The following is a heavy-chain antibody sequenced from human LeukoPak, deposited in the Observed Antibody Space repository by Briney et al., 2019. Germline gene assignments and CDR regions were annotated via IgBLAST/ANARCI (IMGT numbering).Heavy chain of an antibody. J-gene: IGHJ2*01. CDR3: ARLNYWYCDL. CDR1: GGSMSSSTYY. V-gene: IGHV4-39*01. Sequence: PSETLSLTCTVSGGSMSSSTYYWGWIRQPPGKGLEWIGSIYYSGSTYYNPSLKSRVTISVGTSKNKFSLKLSSVTAADTAVYYCARLNYWYCDLWGRGTLLTVSS. CDR2: IYYSGST.